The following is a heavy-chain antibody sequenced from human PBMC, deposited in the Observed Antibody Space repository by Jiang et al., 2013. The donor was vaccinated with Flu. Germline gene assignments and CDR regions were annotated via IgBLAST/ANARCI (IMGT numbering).Heavy chain of an antibody. V-gene: IGHV4-34*01. D-gene: IGHD1-14*01. CDR2: SILVETP. CDR1: GGPFAGYS. CDR3: ARYTGGPFSNYYFDK. J-gene: IGHJ4*02. Sequence: LLKPSETLSLTCAVSGGPFAGYSWAWIRQSPQGDWNGSETSILVETPPTTRPCTIESPCQETPPRNNSPLRLNSMTAADSAVYYCARYTGGPFSNYYFDKWGQGTLVTVSS.